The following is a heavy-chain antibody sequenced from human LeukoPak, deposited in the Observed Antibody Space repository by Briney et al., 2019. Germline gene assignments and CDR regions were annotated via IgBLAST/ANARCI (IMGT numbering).Heavy chain of an antibody. J-gene: IGHJ4*02. CDR3: ARSKNYYDSSPLY. V-gene: IGHV4-34*01. D-gene: IGHD3-22*01. CDR1: GGSFSGYY. CDR2: INHSGST. Sequence: SETLSLTCAVYGGSFSGYYWSWIRQPPGKGLEWIGEINHSGSTNYNPSLKSRVTISVDTSKNQFSLKLSSVTAADTAVYYCARSKNYYDSSPLYWGQGTLVTVSS.